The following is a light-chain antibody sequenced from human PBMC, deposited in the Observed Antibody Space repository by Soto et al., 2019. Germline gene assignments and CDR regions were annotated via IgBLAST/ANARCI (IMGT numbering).Light chain of an antibody. CDR2: GAS. CDR1: QSVPDNY. V-gene: IGKV3-20*01. CDR3: HQYTSVPWT. Sequence: EIVLTQSPGTLSLSPGERATLSCWASQSVPDNYLAWFQHKPGQAPRLLIYGASSRATGIPDRFSGSGSGTDFTLTISRLEPEDLAVYYCHQYTSVPWTVGKGTKVEIK. J-gene: IGKJ1*01.